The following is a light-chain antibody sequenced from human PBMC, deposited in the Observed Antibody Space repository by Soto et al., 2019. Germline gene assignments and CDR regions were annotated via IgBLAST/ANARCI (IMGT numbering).Light chain of an antibody. CDR1: QSVSSC. J-gene: IGKJ1*01. CDR2: GAS. Sequence: SPGTVSLNQGERATTTCRARQSVSSCLAWYQQRPGQAPRLLIFGASTRATGFPARFSGSGSGTEFTLTIIILQAEDVTRYCSQQYKDLPHPFGERTNAAIK. V-gene: IGKV3-15*01. CDR3: QQYKDLPHP.